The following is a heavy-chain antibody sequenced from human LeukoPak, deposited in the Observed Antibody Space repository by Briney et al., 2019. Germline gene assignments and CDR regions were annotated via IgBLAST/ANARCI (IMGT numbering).Heavy chain of an antibody. V-gene: IGHV3-64*02. CDR2: ISSNGGST. CDR3: ARAGYCSSANCYAGTYFDY. D-gene: IGHD2-2*01. CDR1: GFTFSSYA. Sequence: GGSLRLSCAASGFTFSSYAMRWVRQAPGKGLEYVSGISSNGGSTYYADSVKGRLTISRDNSRNTLYLQMGSLRADDMAVYYCARAGYCSSANCYAGTYFDYWGQGTLVTVSS. J-gene: IGHJ4*02.